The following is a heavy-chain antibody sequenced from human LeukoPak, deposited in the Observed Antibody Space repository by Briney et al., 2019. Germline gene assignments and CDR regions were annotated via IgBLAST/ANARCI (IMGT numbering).Heavy chain of an antibody. CDR3: AKDTYYYDTSGYGDYFDY. CDR2: IWYDGSKQ. D-gene: IGHD3-22*01. Sequence: GRSLRLSCAASGFTFSSYAMHWVRQAPGKGLEWVAFIWYDGSKQYHADSVKGRFTISRDNSKNTLYLQMKSLRAEDTAIYYCAKDTYYYDTSGYGDYFDYWGQGTLVTVSS. CDR1: GFTFSSYA. J-gene: IGHJ4*02. V-gene: IGHV3-30*04.